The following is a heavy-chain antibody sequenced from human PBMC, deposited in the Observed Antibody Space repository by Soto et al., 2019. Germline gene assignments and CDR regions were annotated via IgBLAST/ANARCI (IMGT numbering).Heavy chain of an antibody. CDR2: TNYSGSF. D-gene: IGHD4-4*01. J-gene: IGHJ4*02. CDR1: GYFISSSHW. CDR3: ARIATTTLGGPIDY. V-gene: IGHV4-28*05. Sequence: QVQVQESVPGLVKASDTLSLTCRVSGYFISSSHWWGWIRQPPRKGLEWIGHTNYSGSFYHDPSLRSRVTMSVDTSMHQFSLWLSSVTAVDTAVYYCARIATTTLGGPIDYWGRGTLVTDSS.